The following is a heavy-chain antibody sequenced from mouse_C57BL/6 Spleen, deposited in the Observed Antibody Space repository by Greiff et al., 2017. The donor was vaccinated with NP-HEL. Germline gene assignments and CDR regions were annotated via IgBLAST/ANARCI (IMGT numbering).Heavy chain of an antibody. J-gene: IGHJ2*01. CDR1: GFTFSSYG. CDR3: ARGRFDYDYFFDY. V-gene: IGHV5-6*02. Sequence: EVKLMESGGDLVKPGGSLKLSCAASGFTFSSYGMSWVRQTPDKRLEWVATISSGGSYTYYPDSVKGRFTISRDNAKNTLYLQMSSLKSEDTAMYYCARGRFDYDYFFDYWGQGTTLTVSS. D-gene: IGHD2-4*01. CDR2: ISSGGSYT.